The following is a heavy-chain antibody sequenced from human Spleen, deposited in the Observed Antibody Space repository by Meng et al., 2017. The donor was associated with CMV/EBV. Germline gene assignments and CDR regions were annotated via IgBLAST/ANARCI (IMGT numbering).Heavy chain of an antibody. CDR1: PFPGYY. CDR2: INPNTGGT. J-gene: IGHJ5*02. Sequence: PFPGYYIHWVRQAPGQGLEWMGWINPNTGGTSYARNFQGRVTMTRDTSISTVYMDLSRLTSDDSAVYYCARAHFGVVVVGGNWVDPWGQGTLVTVSS. D-gene: IGHD3-3*01. CDR3: ARAHFGVVVVGGNWVDP. V-gene: IGHV1-2*02.